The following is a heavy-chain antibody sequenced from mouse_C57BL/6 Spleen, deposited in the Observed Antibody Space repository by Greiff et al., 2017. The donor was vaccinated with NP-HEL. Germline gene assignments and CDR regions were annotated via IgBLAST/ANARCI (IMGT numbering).Heavy chain of an antibody. J-gene: IGHJ4*01. CDR1: GYSFTGYY. D-gene: IGHD2-4*01. CDR2: INPSTGGT. CDR3: ARKGYYDYDGYAMDY. V-gene: IGHV1-42*01. Sequence: VQLQQSGPELVKPGASVKISCKASGYSFTGYYMNWVKQSPEKSLEWIGEINPSTGGTTYNQKFKAKATLTVDKYSSTAYMQLKSLTSEDSAVYYCARKGYYDYDGYAMDYWGQGTSVTVSS.